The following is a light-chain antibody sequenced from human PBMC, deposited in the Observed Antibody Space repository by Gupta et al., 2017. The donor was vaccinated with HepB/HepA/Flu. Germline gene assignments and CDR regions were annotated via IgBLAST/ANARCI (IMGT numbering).Light chain of an antibody. J-gene: IGKJ4*01. CDR2: AAS. Sequence: DIQMTQSPSSLSASVGDRVTITCRASQSISSYLNWYQQKPGKAPNLLIYAASSLQSGVPSRFSGSGSGXDFTLTXSSLQPEDFATYYCQQTYSTLTFGXGTKVEIK. V-gene: IGKV1-39*01. CDR3: QQTYSTLT. CDR1: QSISSY.